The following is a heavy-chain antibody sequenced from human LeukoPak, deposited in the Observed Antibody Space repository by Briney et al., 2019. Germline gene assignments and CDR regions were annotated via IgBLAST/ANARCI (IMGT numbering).Heavy chain of an antibody. CDR1: GGSISSHY. CDR2: IYYSGST. D-gene: IGHD3-22*01. CDR3: ARLYDSSGYTNWLDP. Sequence: SETLSLTCTVSGGSISSHYWSWIRQPPGKGLEWVGYIYYSGSTKYNPSLKSRVTISVDTSESQFSLKLSSVTAADTAVYYCARLYDSSGYTNWLDPWGQGTLVTVSS. V-gene: IGHV4-59*11. J-gene: IGHJ5*02.